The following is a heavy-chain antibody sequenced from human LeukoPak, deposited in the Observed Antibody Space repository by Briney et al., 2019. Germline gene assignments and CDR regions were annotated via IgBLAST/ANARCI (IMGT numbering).Heavy chain of an antibody. Sequence: GGSLRLSCAASGFTFSSYAMSWVREAPARGLEWVSSLRGNGDTFYADSVKGRFTLSRDDSRNTVYLQLNNLRVEDTAVYYCAKDKLPTAMFSYVYWGQGTLVTVSS. V-gene: IGHV3-23*01. CDR1: GFTFSSYA. J-gene: IGHJ4*02. CDR2: LRGNGDT. CDR3: AKDKLPTAMFSYVY. D-gene: IGHD2-2*01.